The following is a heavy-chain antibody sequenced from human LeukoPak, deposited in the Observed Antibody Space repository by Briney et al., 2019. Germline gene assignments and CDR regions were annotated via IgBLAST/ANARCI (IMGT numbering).Heavy chain of an antibody. CDR3: ARDLGGVVPTAMYTDY. V-gene: IGHV1-18*01. Sequence: ASVKVSCKASGYTFTSYGVSWVRQAPGQALEWMGWISGYNGNTNYAQKLQGRVTMTTNTSTSTAYMELRSLRSDDTAVYYCARDLGGVVPTAMYTDYWGQGTLVTVSS. J-gene: IGHJ4*02. CDR1: GYTFTSYG. CDR2: ISGYNGNT. D-gene: IGHD2-2*01.